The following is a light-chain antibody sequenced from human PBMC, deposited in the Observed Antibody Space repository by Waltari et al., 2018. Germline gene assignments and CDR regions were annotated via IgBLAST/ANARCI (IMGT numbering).Light chain of an antibody. J-gene: IGLJ2*01. Sequence: QSVLTHPHSVSAAPGQKVNLSCSASRSNIGYTYVSWYHQLPGTAPKLLIYDNNKRPSGIPDRFSGSKSGTSATLGITGLQTGDEADYYCGTWDRSLNSVVFGGGTKLTVL. V-gene: IGLV1-51*01. CDR3: GTWDRSLNSVV. CDR2: DNN. CDR1: RSNIGYTY.